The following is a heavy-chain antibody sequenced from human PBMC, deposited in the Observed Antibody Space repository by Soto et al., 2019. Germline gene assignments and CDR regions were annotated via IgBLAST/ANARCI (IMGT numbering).Heavy chain of an antibody. CDR3: ARDPPDFHSAFDY. CDR1: GDSVPSNSGA. Sequence: QTLSLTCAISGDSVPSNSGAWNWIRQSPSRGLEWLGRTYYRSKWYNDYAESVKSRITINPDTSKNQFSLHLNSVTPEDTAVYYCARDPPDFHSAFDYWGQGTLVTVS. V-gene: IGHV6-1*01. D-gene: IGHD4-4*01. CDR2: TYYRSKWYN. J-gene: IGHJ4*02.